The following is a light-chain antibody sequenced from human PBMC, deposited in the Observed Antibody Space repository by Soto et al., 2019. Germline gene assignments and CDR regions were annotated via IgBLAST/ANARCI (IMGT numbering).Light chain of an antibody. V-gene: IGKV3-20*01. CDR2: GSS. Sequence: EIVLTQSPGTLSLSPGERATLSCRASQSVSSSYLAWYQQKPGQAPRLLIYGSSSSATGIPDRFSGSGSGTDFTLTISRLEPEDFAVYYCQPYGSSRWTFGRGTKVEIK. J-gene: IGKJ1*01. CDR1: QSVSSSY. CDR3: QPYGSSRWT.